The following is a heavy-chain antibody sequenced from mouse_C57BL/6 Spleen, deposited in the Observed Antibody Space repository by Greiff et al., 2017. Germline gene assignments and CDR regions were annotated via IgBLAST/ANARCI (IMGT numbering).Heavy chain of an antibody. V-gene: IGHV1-64*01. CDR1: GYTFTSYW. CDR3: ARGYYDYDHYAMDY. D-gene: IGHD2-4*01. CDR2: IHPNSGST. Sequence: QVQLKQPGAELVKPGASVKLSCKASGYTFTSYWMHWVKQRPGQGLEWIGMIHPNSGSTNYNEKFKSKATLTVDKSSSTAYMQLSSLTSEDSAVYYCARGYYDYDHYAMDYWGQGTSVTVSS. J-gene: IGHJ4*01.